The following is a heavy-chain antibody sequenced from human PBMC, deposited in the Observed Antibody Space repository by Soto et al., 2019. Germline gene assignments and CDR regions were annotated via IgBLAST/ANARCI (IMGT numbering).Heavy chain of an antibody. Sequence: SETLSLTCAVYGGSFSGYYWSWIRQPPGKGLEWIGEINHSGSTNYNPSLKSRVTISVDTSKNQFSLKLSSVTAADTAVYYCARTDAYGAHYFDYSGQGTLVTVSS. CDR2: INHSGST. D-gene: IGHD4-17*01. CDR3: ARTDAYGAHYFDY. CDR1: GGSFSGYY. V-gene: IGHV4-34*01. J-gene: IGHJ4*02.